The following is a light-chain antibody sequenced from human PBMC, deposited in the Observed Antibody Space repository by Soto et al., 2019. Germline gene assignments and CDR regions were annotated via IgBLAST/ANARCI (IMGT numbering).Light chain of an antibody. CDR3: QQRSNWPLT. CDR1: QSVSSY. CDR2: DAS. V-gene: IGKV3-11*01. J-gene: IGKJ4*01. Sequence: EIVLPQSPATLSLSPGERATLSCRASQSVSSYLASYQQKPGQAPRLLIFDASNRATGIPARFSGSGSGTDFTLTISSLEPVDFAVYYCQQRSNWPLTFGGGTKVEIK.